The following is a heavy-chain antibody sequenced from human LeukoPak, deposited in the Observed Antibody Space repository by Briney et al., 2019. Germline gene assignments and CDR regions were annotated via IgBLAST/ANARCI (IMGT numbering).Heavy chain of an antibody. CDR3: ARFPTTTGDDY. V-gene: IGHV3-66*01. Sequence: GSLRPSWAASRFTVSSNYMSWVRQPPGKVLEWVSVIYSGGSTYYADYVKGRFTISRDNSKNTLYLQVNSLRAEDTAVYYCARFPTTTGDDYWGQGTLVTVSS. D-gene: IGHD1-1*01. CDR2: IYSGGST. J-gene: IGHJ4*02. CDR1: RFTVSSNY.